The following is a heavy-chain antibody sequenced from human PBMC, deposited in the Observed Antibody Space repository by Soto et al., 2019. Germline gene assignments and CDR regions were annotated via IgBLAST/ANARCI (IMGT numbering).Heavy chain of an antibody. CDR1: GFTFSSHG. CDR2: ISYDGSNK. D-gene: IGHD3-22*01. V-gene: IGHV3-30*18. CDR3: AKWHSSGYGYFDY. Sequence: QVQLVESGGGVVQPGRSLRLSCAASGFTFSSHGMHWVRQAPGKGLEWVAVISYDGSNKYYADSVKGRFTISRDNSKNTLYLQMNSLRAEDTAVYYCAKWHSSGYGYFDYWGQGTLVTVSS. J-gene: IGHJ4*02.